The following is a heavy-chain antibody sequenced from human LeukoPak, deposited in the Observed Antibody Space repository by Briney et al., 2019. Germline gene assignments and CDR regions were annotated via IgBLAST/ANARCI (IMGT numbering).Heavy chain of an antibody. CDR2: IKQDGSGK. CDR1: GFTFSSYW. D-gene: IGHD4-17*01. CDR3: AKDQYGDYNYMDV. V-gene: IGHV3-7*03. J-gene: IGHJ6*03. Sequence: GGSLRLSCAASGFTFSSYWMSWVRQAPGKGLEWVANIKQDGSGKYYVDSVKGRFTISRDNAKNSLYLQMNSLRAEDTALYYCAKDQYGDYNYMDVWGKGTTVTISS.